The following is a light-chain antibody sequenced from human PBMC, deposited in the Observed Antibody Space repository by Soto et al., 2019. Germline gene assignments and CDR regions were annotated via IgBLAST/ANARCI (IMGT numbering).Light chain of an antibody. V-gene: IGLV2-23*02. CDR2: EVS. J-gene: IGLJ2*01. Sequence: QSALTQPASVSGSPGQSITISCTGTSSDVGSYNLGSWYQQHPGKAPKVMIYEVSKRPSGVSNRFSGSKSGNTASLTISGLQAEDEAEYYCCSYAGSSAFYVAFGGGTKLTVL. CDR3: CSYAGSSAFYVA. CDR1: SSDVGSYNL.